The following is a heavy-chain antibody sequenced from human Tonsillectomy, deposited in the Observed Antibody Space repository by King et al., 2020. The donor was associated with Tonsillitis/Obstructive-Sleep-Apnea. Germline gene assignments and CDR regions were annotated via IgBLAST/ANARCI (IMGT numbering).Heavy chain of an antibody. CDR3: ARGEVGATIQYYFYYMDV. CDR2: INHSGST. Sequence: QVQLPQWGAGLLKPSETLSLTCAVYGGSFSGYYWSWLRQPPGKGLEWIGEINHSGSTNYNPSLKSRITMSVDASKNQFSLMLSSVTAADTAVYYCARGEVGATIQYYFYYMDVWGRGTTVTVSS. D-gene: IGHD5-12*01. CDR1: GGSFSGYY. V-gene: IGHV4-34*01. J-gene: IGHJ6*03.